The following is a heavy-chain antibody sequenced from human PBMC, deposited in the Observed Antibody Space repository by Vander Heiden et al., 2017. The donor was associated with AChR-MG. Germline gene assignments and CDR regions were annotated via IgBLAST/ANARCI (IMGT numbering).Heavy chain of an antibody. CDR3: ARDPNPSYYDFWSGYLGSFGYYGMDV. CDR2: ISSSSSYI. J-gene: IGHJ6*02. CDR1: GFTFSSYS. Sequence: EVQLVESGGGLVKPGGSLRLSCAASGFTFSSYSMNWVRQAPGKGLECVSSISSSSSYIYYADSVKGRFTISRDNAKNSLYLQMNSLRAEDTAVYYCARDPNPSYYDFWSGYLGSFGYYGMDVWGQGTTVTVSS. V-gene: IGHV3-21*01. D-gene: IGHD3-3*01.